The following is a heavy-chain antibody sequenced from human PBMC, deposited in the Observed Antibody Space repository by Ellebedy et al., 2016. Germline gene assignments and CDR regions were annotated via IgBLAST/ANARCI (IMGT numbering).Heavy chain of an antibody. CDR3: ARGWNPYYFDY. CDR1: GGSISSYY. V-gene: IGHV4-59*01. Sequence: GSLRLSCTVSGGSISSYYWSWIRQPPGKGLEWIGYIYYSGSTNYNPSLKSRVTISVDTSKNQFSLKLSSVTAADTAVYYCARGWNPYYFDYWGQGTLVTDSS. CDR2: IYYSGST. D-gene: IGHD1-1*01. J-gene: IGHJ4*02.